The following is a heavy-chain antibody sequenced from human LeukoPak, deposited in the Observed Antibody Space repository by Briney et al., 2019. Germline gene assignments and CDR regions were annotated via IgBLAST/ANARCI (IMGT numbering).Heavy chain of an antibody. CDR1: AGSISRSTSY. Sequence: SETLSLTCTVSAGSISRSTSYWGWIRQPPGKGLEWIGSIYYSGTTYYNPSLNNRVTISVDTSKDQFSLKLSSVTAADTAVYYCARVDILTGYYYMDVWGKGTTVTVSS. D-gene: IGHD3-9*01. CDR2: IYYSGTT. V-gene: IGHV4-39*01. CDR3: ARVDILTGYYYMDV. J-gene: IGHJ6*03.